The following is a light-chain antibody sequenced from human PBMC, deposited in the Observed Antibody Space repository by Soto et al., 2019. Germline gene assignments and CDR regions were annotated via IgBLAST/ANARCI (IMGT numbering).Light chain of an antibody. V-gene: IGKV3-11*01. CDR1: QIFSSY. Sequence: EIVLTQSPATLSLSPGERATLSCRAFQIFSSYLAWYKQKLGQVPGLLFYVASNRAIGFPARFSGSGFGTDFTFPFSSLEPEDFAVYYCQQRSNWPLTFGGGTKVDIK. CDR2: VAS. CDR3: QQRSNWPLT. J-gene: IGKJ4*01.